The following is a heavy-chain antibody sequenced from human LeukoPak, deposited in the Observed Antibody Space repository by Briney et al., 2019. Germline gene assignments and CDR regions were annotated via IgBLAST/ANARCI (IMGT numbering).Heavy chain of an antibody. CDR2: IYPGDSDT. Sequence: GESLQISCQGSGYRFTSYWIGWVRQMPGKGLEWMGIIYPGDSDTRYSPSFQGQVTISADKSISTAYLQWSSLKASDTAMYYCARRGYCRSTSCYRLFDYWGQGTLVTVSS. D-gene: IGHD2-2*01. CDR1: GYRFTSYW. V-gene: IGHV5-51*01. CDR3: ARRGYCRSTSCYRLFDY. J-gene: IGHJ4*02.